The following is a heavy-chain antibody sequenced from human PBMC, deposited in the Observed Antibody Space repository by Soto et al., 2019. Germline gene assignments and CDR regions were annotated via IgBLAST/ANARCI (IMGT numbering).Heavy chain of an antibody. J-gene: IGHJ4*02. Sequence: LRLSCAASEYTFDDYCMSWVRQAPGKGLEWVSGINWNGGSTYYADSVKGRFTISRDNSKNTLYLQMNSLRAEDTAVYYCAKAQAIPSKPGSIDYWGQGTLVTVSS. V-gene: IGHV3-20*04. CDR2: INWNGGST. CDR3: AKAQAIPSKPGSIDY. CDR1: EYTFDDYC.